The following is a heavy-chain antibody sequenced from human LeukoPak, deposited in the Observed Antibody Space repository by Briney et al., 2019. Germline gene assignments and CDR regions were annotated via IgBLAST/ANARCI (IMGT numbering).Heavy chain of an antibody. CDR3: VREILYCSGGSCYRGPFDN. J-gene: IGHJ4*02. D-gene: IGHD2-15*01. CDR1: NDSISSGDYY. Sequence: SETLSLTCTVSNDSISSGDYYWNWIRQPPGKGLDWIGYIFHRGGTSYNPSLKSRILFSVDTSQNQFSLKLNSVTAADTAVYYCVREILYCSGGSCYRGPFDNWGQGTLVTVSA. V-gene: IGHV4-30-4*01. CDR2: IFHRGGT.